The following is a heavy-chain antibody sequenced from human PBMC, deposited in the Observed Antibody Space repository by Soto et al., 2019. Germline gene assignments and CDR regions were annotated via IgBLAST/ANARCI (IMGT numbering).Heavy chain of an antibody. V-gene: IGHV3-7*01. CDR3: ARGIDDNASFGMDV. CDR1: RFTFSSYW. CDR2: IKEDGSDK. J-gene: IGHJ6*02. Sequence: PGGSLRLSCAASRFTFSSYWMSWVRQAPGRGLEWVANIKEDGSDKYYADSVKGRFTISRDNAKKSLYVQMNSLRVEDTAVYYCARGIDDNASFGMDVWGQGTTVTVS. D-gene: IGHD1-1*01.